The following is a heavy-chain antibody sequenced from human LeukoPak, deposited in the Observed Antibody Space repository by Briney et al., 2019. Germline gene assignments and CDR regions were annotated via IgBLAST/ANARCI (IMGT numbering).Heavy chain of an antibody. J-gene: IGHJ4*02. D-gene: IGHD3-9*01. CDR2: IKQDGSEK. CDR3: ARRLRRYFDWPPYYFDY. Sequence: GGSLRLSCAASGFTVSSYWMSWVRQAPGKGLEWVANIKQDGSEKYYVDSVKGRFTISRDNAKNSLYLQMNSLRAEDTAVYYCARRLRRYFDWPPYYFDYWGQGTLVTVSS. V-gene: IGHV3-7*01. CDR1: GFTVSSYW.